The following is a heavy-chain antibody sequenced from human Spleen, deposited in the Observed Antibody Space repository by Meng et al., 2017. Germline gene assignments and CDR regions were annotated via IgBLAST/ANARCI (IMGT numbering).Heavy chain of an antibody. CDR3: ARAHSSSWAKWFDP. J-gene: IGHJ5*02. Sequence: GGSLRLSCAASGFTFSSYSMNWVRQAPGKGLEWVSSISSSSSYIYYADSVKGRFTISRDNAKNTLYLQMNSLRDEDTAVYYCARAHSSSWAKWFDPWGQGTLVTVSS. CDR2: ISSSSSYI. D-gene: IGHD6-13*01. V-gene: IGHV3-21*01. CDR1: GFTFSSYS.